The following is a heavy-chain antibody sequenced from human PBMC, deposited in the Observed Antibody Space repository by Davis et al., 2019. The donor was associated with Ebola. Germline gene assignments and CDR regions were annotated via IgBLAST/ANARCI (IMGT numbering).Heavy chain of an antibody. Sequence: GESLKISCVASGFTVSSDYMSWVRQAPGKGLEWVSVIYSGGSTYYADSVKGRFTISRDNSKNTLYLQMNSLRAEDTAVYYCARGVGYSSGWSDYWGQGTLVTVSS. CDR1: GFTVSSDY. V-gene: IGHV3-53*01. CDR2: IYSGGST. D-gene: IGHD6-19*01. CDR3: ARGVGYSSGWSDY. J-gene: IGHJ4*02.